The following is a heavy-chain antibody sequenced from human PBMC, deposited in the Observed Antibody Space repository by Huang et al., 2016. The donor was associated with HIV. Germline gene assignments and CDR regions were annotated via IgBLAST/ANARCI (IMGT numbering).Heavy chain of an antibody. CDR3: AKDHDSGGLYWFFDL. CDR1: GFTFSSYV. D-gene: IGHD3-22*01. J-gene: IGHJ2*01. CDR2: IRYDENNK. Sequence: QVQLVESGGGVVQPGGSLRLSCAASGFTFSSYVMHWVPQAPGKGLEWVEVIRYDENNKYYADSVKGRFTISRDNTKNTLYLQMNSLRTEDTAVYYCAKDHDSGGLYWFFDLWGRGTLVTVSS. V-gene: IGHV3-30*02.